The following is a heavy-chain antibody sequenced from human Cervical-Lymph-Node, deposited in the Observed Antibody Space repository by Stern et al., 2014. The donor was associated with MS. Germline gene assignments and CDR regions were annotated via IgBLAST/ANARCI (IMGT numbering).Heavy chain of an antibody. CDR2: VYYSGIT. D-gene: IGHD4-11*01. CDR1: GGSITNRDY. CDR3: ARGVTAVTNYVPNWCFDL. Sequence: QLQLQESGPGLVKPSETLSLTCTVSGGSITNRDYWGWIRQSPGKGLEWIGSVYYSGITYYRPSLKSRATISIDTSRHQFFLSLNSVTATDTAVYFCARGVTAVTNYVPNWCFDLWGRGTLVTVSS. J-gene: IGHJ2*01. V-gene: IGHV4-39*02.